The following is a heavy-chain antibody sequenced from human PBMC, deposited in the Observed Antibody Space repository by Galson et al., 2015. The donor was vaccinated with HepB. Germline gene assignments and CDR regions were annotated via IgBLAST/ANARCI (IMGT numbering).Heavy chain of an antibody. V-gene: IGHV3-23*01. D-gene: IGHD1-26*01. CDR1: VFNFRTYG. CDR3: AKDAGGTDSGPFEY. CDR2: INDSGGNT. Sequence: SLRLSCAASVFNFRTYGMSWVRQAPGKGLQWVSTINDSGGNTHYADSVKDRFTISRDNSKNTLYLHMNSLRAEDTAVYYCAKDAGGTDSGPFEYWGQGTLVTVSS. J-gene: IGHJ4*02.